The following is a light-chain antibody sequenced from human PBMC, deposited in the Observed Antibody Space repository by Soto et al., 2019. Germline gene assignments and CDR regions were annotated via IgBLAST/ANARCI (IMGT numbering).Light chain of an antibody. CDR1: SSNIGSNY. CDR2: SNN. Sequence: QSVLTQPPSASGTPGQRVTISCSGSSSNIGSNYVYWYQQLPGTAPKLLIYSNNQRPSGVPDRFSASKSGTSASLAISGLRSEDEADYYCAAWDDSLSAEGVFGGGTKVTVL. V-gene: IGLV1-47*02. CDR3: AAWDDSLSAEGV. J-gene: IGLJ3*02.